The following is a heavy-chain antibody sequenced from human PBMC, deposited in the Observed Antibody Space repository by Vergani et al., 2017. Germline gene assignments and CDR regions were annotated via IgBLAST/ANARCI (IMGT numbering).Heavy chain of an antibody. J-gene: IGHJ6*02. CDR2: ISYDGSNK. V-gene: IGHV3-30*18. Sequence: QVQLVESGGGVVQPGRSLRLSCAASGFTFSSYGMHWVRQAPGKGLEWVAVISYDGSNKYYADSVKGRFTISRDNSKNTLYLQMNSLRADYTAVYCFAKGMTLYYVILTGYYLPFYGIDVWGQGTTVTVSS. CDR3: AKGMTLYYVILTGYYLPFYGIDV. CDR1: GFTFSSYG. D-gene: IGHD3-9*01.